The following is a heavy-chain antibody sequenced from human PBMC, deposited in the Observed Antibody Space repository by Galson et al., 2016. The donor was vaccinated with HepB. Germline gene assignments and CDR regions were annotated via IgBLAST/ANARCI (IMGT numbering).Heavy chain of an antibody. V-gene: IGHV3-30-3*01. J-gene: IGHJ4*02. D-gene: IGHD1-26*01. CDR2: TSYDGSNK. Sequence: LEWVAVTSYDGSNKNHGDSVKGRFIISRDNSKNTLYLQMNSLRAEDTAVYYCARESTKPFDYWGLGTLVTVSS. CDR3: ARESTKPFDY.